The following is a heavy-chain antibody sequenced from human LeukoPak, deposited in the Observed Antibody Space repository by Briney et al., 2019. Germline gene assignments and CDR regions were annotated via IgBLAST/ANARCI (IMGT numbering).Heavy chain of an antibody. CDR3: TSRYYDSGSAYYY. J-gene: IGHJ4*02. CDR2: ISSSGSTI. V-gene: IGHV3-11*04. CDR1: GFPFSAYY. D-gene: IGHD3-10*01. Sequence: GGSLRLSCAASGFPFSAYYMSWIRQAPGKGLEWISFISSSGSTIYYADSVKGRFTISRDNAKNTLYLQMNSLRDEDTAVYYCTSRYYDSGSAYYYWGQGTLVTVSS.